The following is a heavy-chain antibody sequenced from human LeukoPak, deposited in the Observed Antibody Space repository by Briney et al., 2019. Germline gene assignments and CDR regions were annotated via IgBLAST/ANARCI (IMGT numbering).Heavy chain of an antibody. CDR3: ARAGQGWLQSGAPVDY. V-gene: IGHV4-30-2*01. Sequence: SETLSLTCTVSGGSISSGGYYWSWIRQPPGKGLEWIGYIYHSGSTYYNPSLKSRVTISVDRSKNQFSLKLSSVTAADTAVYYCARAGQGWLQSGAPVDYWGQGTLVTVSS. J-gene: IGHJ4*02. CDR2: IYHSGST. CDR1: GGSISSGGYY. D-gene: IGHD5-24*01.